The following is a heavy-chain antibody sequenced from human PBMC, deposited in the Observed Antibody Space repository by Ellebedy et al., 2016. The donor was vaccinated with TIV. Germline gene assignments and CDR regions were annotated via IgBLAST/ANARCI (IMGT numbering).Heavy chain of an antibody. D-gene: IGHD3-10*01. Sequence: SETLSLTCAVYGGSFSGYYWSWVRQPPGKGLEWIGEINRSGNTYYNPSLKSRLTISVDTSKNQFSLRLSSVTAADTAVYYCARWFGELLYVRWFDPWGQGTLATVSS. V-gene: IGHV4-34*01. CDR1: GGSFSGYY. J-gene: IGHJ5*02. CDR2: INRSGNT. CDR3: ARWFGELLYVRWFDP.